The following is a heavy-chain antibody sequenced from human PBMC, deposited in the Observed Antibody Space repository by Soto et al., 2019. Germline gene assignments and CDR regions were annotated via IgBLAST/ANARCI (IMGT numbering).Heavy chain of an antibody. CDR3: ARGFIAVAGTPGGFDY. CDR1: GGSISSYY. D-gene: IGHD6-19*01. V-gene: IGHV4-59*12. Sequence: SETLSLTCTVSGGSISSYYWSWIRQPPGKGLEWIGYIYYSGSTNYNPSLKSRVTISVDTSKNQFSLKLSSVTAADTAVYYCARGFIAVAGTPGGFDYWGQGTLVTVSS. J-gene: IGHJ4*02. CDR2: IYYSGST.